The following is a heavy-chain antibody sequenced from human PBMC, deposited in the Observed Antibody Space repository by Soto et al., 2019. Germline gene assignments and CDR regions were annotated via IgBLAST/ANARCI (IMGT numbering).Heavy chain of an antibody. CDR3: ARLGITIFGVVTQPYLPYSYYYYGMDV. D-gene: IGHD3-3*01. V-gene: IGHV3-33*01. CDR1: GFTFSSYG. Sequence: GGSLRLSCAASGFTFSSYGMHWVRQAPGKGLEWVAVIWYDGSNKYYADSVKGRFTISRDNSKNTLYLQMNSLRAEDTAVYYCARLGITIFGVVTQPYLPYSYYYYGMDVWGQGTTVTVSS. J-gene: IGHJ6*02. CDR2: IWYDGSNK.